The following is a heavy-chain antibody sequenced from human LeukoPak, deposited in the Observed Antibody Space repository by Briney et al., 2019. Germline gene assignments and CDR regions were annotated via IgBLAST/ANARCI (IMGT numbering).Heavy chain of an antibody. CDR1: GYNFISHG. D-gene: IGHD3-10*01. J-gene: IGHJ6*03. CDR3: ARAGMNYYMDV. V-gene: IGHV1-18*01. CDR2: ITSYSGYDKT. Sequence: ASVKVSCKTSGYNFISHGISWVRQAPGQGLEWLGWITSYSGYDKTNYAQSLQGRVTMTIDTSTSTAYMELRSLRSDDTAVYYCARAGMNYYMDVWGKGTTVTVSS.